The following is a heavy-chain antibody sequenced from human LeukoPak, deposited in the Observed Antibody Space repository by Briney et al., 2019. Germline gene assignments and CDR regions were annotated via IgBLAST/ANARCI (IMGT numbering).Heavy chain of an antibody. Sequence: SETLSLTCTVSGYSISSGYYWGWIRQAPGKGLEWIGSIYNSGSTYYNPSLKSRVTISVDMSKNQFSLKMSSVTAADTAVYYCARAYSSSWYWNWFDPWGQGTLVTVSS. V-gene: IGHV4-38-2*02. CDR2: IYNSGST. D-gene: IGHD6-13*01. J-gene: IGHJ5*02. CDR1: GYSISSGYY. CDR3: ARAYSSSWYWNWFDP.